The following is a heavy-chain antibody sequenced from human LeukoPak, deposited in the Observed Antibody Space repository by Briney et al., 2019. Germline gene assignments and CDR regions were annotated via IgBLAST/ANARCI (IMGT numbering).Heavy chain of an antibody. CDR3: ARDMIVGATVDY. CDR2: IKQDGSEK. V-gene: IGHV3-7*01. D-gene: IGHD1-26*01. J-gene: IGHJ4*02. Sequence: GGSLRLSCAASGFTFSSYWMSWVRQAPGKGLGWVANIKQDGSEKYYVDSVKGRFTISRDNAKNSLYLQMNSLRAEDRAVYYCARDMIVGATVDYWGQGTLVTVSS. CDR1: GFTFSSYW.